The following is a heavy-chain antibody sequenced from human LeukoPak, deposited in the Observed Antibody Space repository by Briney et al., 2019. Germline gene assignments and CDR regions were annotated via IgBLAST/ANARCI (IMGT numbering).Heavy chain of an antibody. D-gene: IGHD3-3*01. CDR2: INWNGGST. J-gene: IGHJ4*02. V-gene: IGHV3-20*04. Sequence: GGSLRLSCAASGLTFDDYGMSWVRQAPGKGLEWVSGINWNGGSTGYADSVKGRFTISRDNAKNSLYLQVNSLRAEDTALYYCARVRTIFGVVPTGYFDYWGQGTLVTVSS. CDR1: GLTFDDYG. CDR3: ARVRTIFGVVPTGYFDY.